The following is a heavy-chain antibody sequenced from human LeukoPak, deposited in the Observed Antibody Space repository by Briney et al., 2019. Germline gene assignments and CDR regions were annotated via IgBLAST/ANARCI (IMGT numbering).Heavy chain of an antibody. D-gene: IGHD3-22*01. J-gene: IGHJ4*02. CDR3: ARQNYYDNDGYPVDY. CDR1: GGSISSGGYS. CDR2: IYYSVNT. Sequence: PSQTLSLTCAVSGGSISSGGYSWSWIRQPPGKGLEWIGYIYYSVNTYYSPSLKSRVTISVDTSKNQFSLKLSSVTAADTAVYYCARQNYYDNDGYPVDYWGQGILVTVSS. V-gene: IGHV4-30-4*07.